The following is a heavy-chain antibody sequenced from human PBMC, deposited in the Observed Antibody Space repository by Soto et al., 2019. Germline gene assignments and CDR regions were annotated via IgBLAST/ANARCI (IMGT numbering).Heavy chain of an antibody. CDR3: ARGNDEYYYDSSGYSRCDASDI. D-gene: IGHD3-22*01. CDR1: GGSISSGGYS. V-gene: IGHV4-30-2*01. J-gene: IGHJ3*02. CDR2: IYHSGST. Sequence: PSETLSLTCAVSGGSISSGGYSWSWIRQPPGKGLEWIGYIYHSGSTYYNPSLKSRVTISVDRSKNQFSLKLSSVTAADTAVYYCARGNDEYYYDSSGYSRCDASDIRGQATRVPVS.